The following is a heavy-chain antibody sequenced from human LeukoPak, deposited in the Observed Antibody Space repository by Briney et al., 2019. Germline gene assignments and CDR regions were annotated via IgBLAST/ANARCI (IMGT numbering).Heavy chain of an antibody. Sequence: GGSLRPSCAASGFTFSDYYMSWIRQAPGKGLEWVSYISSSGSTIYYADSVKGRFTISRDNAKNSLYLQMNSLRAEDTAVYYCARYYYDSSGYPFDYWGQGTLVTVSS. D-gene: IGHD3-22*01. CDR3: ARYYYDSSGYPFDY. CDR1: GFTFSDYY. J-gene: IGHJ4*02. V-gene: IGHV3-11*01. CDR2: ISSSGSTI.